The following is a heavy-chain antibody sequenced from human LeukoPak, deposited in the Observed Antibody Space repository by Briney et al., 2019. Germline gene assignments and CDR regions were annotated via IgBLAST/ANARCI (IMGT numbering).Heavy chain of an antibody. CDR1: GFTFSNFG. J-gene: IGHJ4*02. V-gene: IGHV3-48*04. CDR2: ICDSCNTN. D-gene: IGHD3-10*01. CDR3: ARGSGLAGGVPFDY. Sequence: PGGSLRLSCAASGFTFSNFGMNWVRQAPGKGLEWISYICDSCNTNYYADSVKGRFTISRDNAKNSLYLQMNSLRAEDTAVYNCARGSGLAGGVPFDYWGQGTLVTVSS.